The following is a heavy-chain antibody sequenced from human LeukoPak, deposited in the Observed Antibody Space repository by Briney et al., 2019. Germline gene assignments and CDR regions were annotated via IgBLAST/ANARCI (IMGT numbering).Heavy chain of an antibody. Sequence: GESLKISCKGSGYSFANYWIAWVRQMPGKGLEWMGIIYSGDSDTRYSPSFQGHVSISVDKSIRTAYLQWSSLKASDTAMYYCARGGDDYNWHDAFDIWGQGTMVTVSS. CDR3: ARGGDDYNWHDAFDI. V-gene: IGHV5-51*01. CDR1: GYSFANYW. CDR2: IYSGDSDT. J-gene: IGHJ3*02. D-gene: IGHD5-24*01.